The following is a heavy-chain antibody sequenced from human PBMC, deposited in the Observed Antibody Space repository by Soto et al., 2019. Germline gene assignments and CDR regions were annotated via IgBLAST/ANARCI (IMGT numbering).Heavy chain of an antibody. D-gene: IGHD3-10*01. Sequence: QVQLLQSGAEVKKPGASVKVSCKASGYTFTGYFMHWVRQAPGQGLEWMGWINPYSGGADYAQSFQGRVTMTRDTSINTVYMELSRLRFDDTAVYYCARVIRGAYYNSPLDTWGQGTVVTVSS. CDR2: INPYSGGA. CDR3: ARVIRGAYYNSPLDT. J-gene: IGHJ5*02. V-gene: IGHV1-2*02. CDR1: GYTFTGYF.